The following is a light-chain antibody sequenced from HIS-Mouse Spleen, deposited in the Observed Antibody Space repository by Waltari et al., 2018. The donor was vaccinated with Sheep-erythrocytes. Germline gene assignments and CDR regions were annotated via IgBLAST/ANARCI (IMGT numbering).Light chain of an antibody. J-gene: IGLJ3*02. V-gene: IGLV2-11*01. CDR1: SSDVGGYNY. CDR2: DVR. Sequence: QSALTQPRSVSGSPGQSVTISCTGTSSDVGGYNYVSWYQQHPGKAPKLMIYDVRNRPSGVPYRCSGSTSGTMATLTISGAQVEDEADYYCYSTDSSGNHWVFGGGTKLTVL. CDR3: YSTDSSGNHWV.